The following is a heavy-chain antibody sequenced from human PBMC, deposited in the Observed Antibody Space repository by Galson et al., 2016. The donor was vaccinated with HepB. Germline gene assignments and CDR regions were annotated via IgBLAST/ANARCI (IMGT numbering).Heavy chain of an antibody. CDR3: AREQPSGAYRTADY. CDR1: GFSFGTCG. J-gene: IGHJ4*02. Sequence: SLRLSCATSGFSFGTCGFHWVRQAPGKGLEWVGVSSYDGINQYYSDSVKGRFTIYRDRSKNTLYLQMTRLRVEDTAVYFCAREQPSGAYRTADYWGQGTLVTVSS. V-gene: IGHV3-30*03. CDR2: SSYDGINQ. D-gene: IGHD1-26*01.